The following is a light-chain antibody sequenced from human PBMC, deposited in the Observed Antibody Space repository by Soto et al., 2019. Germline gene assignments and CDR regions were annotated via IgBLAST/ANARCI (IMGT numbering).Light chain of an antibody. V-gene: IGKV1-12*01. J-gene: IGKJ5*01. CDR2: GAS. CDR1: QGISTW. CDR3: QQANSFPPT. Sequence: DIQMTQSPSSVSASVGDRVTITCRASQGISTWLAWYQQKPGKAPQLLIYGASTLQSGVPSRFSGRGSGTDFTLAITRLQPDDFATYYCQQANSFPPTFGHGTRLEI.